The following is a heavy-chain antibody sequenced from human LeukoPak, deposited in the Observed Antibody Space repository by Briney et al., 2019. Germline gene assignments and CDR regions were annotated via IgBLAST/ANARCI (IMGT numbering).Heavy chain of an antibody. J-gene: IGHJ5*02. Sequence: SVKVSCKASGGTFSSYAISWVRQAPGQGLEWMGRIISIFGTANYAQKFQGRVTITTDESTSTAYMELSSLRSEDTAVYYCARDPGIAVPNNWFDPWGQGTLVTVSS. CDR3: ARDPGIAVPNNWFDP. D-gene: IGHD6-19*01. CDR1: GGTFSSYA. CDR2: IISIFGTA. V-gene: IGHV1-69*05.